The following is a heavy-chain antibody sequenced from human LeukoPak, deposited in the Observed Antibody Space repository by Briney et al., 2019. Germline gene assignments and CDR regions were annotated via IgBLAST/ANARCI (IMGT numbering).Heavy chain of an antibody. CDR3: ARVGGGGYNYEAFDI. D-gene: IGHD5-24*01. Sequence: GGSLRLSCAACGFTFSSYSMLWVRHARGKGLEWVSSISSSSSYIYYADSVKGRFTISRDNAKNSLYLQMNSLRAEDTAVYYCARVGGGGYNYEAFDIWGQGTMVTVSS. V-gene: IGHV3-21*01. J-gene: IGHJ3*02. CDR2: ISSSSSYI. CDR1: GFTFSSYS.